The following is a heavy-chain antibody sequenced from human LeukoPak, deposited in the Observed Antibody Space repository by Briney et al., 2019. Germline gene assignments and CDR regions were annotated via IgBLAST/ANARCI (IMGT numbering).Heavy chain of an antibody. CDR2: IFGGGST. CDR3: ARLPLYYDSSGYSDY. D-gene: IGHD3-22*01. V-gene: IGHV3-66*02. Sequence: GGSLRLSCAASGFTVSTNYMTWVRQAPGKGLEWVSVIFGGGSTYYADSVKGRFTISRDNSKNTLYLQMNSLRAEDTAVYYCARLPLYYDSSGYSDYWGQGTLVTVSS. CDR1: GFTVSTNY. J-gene: IGHJ4*02.